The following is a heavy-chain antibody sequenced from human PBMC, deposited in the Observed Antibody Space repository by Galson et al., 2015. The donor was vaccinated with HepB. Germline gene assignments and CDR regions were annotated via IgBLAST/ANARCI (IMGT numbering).Heavy chain of an antibody. CDR3: AREIGTTATSAFDI. V-gene: IGHV3-21*01. D-gene: IGHD1-7*01. Sequence: SLRLSCAASEFIFNDYIMTWVHQAPGKGLEWISSISSASNYIYYVDSMTGRFTISSDNAKNSLYLQVNSLRAEDTAIYYCAREIGTTATSAFDILGQATRVTVSS. CDR2: ISSASNYI. J-gene: IGHJ3*02. CDR1: EFIFNDYI.